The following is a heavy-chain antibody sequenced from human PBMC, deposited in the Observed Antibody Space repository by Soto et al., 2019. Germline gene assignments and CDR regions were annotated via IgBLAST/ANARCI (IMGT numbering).Heavy chain of an antibody. J-gene: IGHJ5*02. CDR3: ARHRDLEYELGGDFDP. D-gene: IGHD7-27*01. CDR1: GGSISSYY. CDR2: IYYSGST. Sequence: SETLSLTCTVSGGSISSYYWSWIRQPPGKGLEWIGYIYYSGSTNYNPSLKSRVTISVDTSKNQSSLKLSSVTAADTAVYYCARHRDLEYELGGDFDPWGQGTLVTVSS. V-gene: IGHV4-59*08.